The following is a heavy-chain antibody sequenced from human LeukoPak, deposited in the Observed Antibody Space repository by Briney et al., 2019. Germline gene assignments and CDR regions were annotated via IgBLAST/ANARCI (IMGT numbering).Heavy chain of an antibody. CDR1: GFTFSGSA. Sequence: PGGSLRLSCAASGFTFSGSAMHWVRQASGKGLEWVGRIRSKANSYATAYAASVKGRFTISRDDSKNTAYLQMNSLKTEDTAVYYCTRGEVTPDGPFDYWGQGTLVTVSS. CDR3: TRGEVTPDGPFDY. CDR2: IRSKANSYAT. V-gene: IGHV3-73*01. J-gene: IGHJ4*02. D-gene: IGHD4-23*01.